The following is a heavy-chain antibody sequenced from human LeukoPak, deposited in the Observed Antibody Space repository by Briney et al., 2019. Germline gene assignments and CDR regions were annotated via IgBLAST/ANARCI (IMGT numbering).Heavy chain of an antibody. D-gene: IGHD6-13*01. V-gene: IGHV3-30-3*01. CDR2: ISYDGSNK. Sequence: GRSLRLSCAASGFTFSSYAMHWVRQAPGKGLEWVAVISYDGSNKYYADSVKGRFTISRDNSKNTLYLQMNSLRAEDTAVYYCARVGGYSSSWYLDYWGQGTLVTVSS. CDR3: ARVGGYSSSWYLDY. J-gene: IGHJ4*02. CDR1: GFTFSSYA.